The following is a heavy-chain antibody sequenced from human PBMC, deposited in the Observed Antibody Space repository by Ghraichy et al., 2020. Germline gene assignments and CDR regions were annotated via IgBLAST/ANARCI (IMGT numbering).Heavy chain of an antibody. CDR3: AKVVGVVIIHYYMDV. CDR1: GFTFSSYG. Sequence: GESLNISCAASGFTFSSYGMHWVRQAPGKGLEWVAVISYDGSNKYYADSVKGRFTISRDNSKNTLYLQMNSLRAEDTAVYYCAKVVGVVIIHYYMDVWGKGTTVTVSS. V-gene: IGHV3-30*18. D-gene: IGHD3-3*01. J-gene: IGHJ6*03. CDR2: ISYDGSNK.